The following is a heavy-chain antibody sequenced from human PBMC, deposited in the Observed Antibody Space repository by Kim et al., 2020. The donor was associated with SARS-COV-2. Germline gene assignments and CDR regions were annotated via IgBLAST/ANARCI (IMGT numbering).Heavy chain of an antibody. CDR3: ARAGPGKQQSGPFDY. CDR2: ISSSSSYT. D-gene: IGHD6-13*01. CDR1: GFTFSDYY. Sequence: GGSLRLSCAASGFTFSDYYMSWIRQAPGKGLEWVSYISSSSSYTNYADSVKGRFTISRDNAKNSLYLQMNSLRAEDTAVYYCARAGPGKQQSGPFDYWGQGTLVTVSS. V-gene: IGHV3-11*06. J-gene: IGHJ4*02.